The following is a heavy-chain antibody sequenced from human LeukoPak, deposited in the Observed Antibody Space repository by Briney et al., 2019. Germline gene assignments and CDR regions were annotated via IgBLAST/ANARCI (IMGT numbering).Heavy chain of an antibody. CDR1: GFTFSSYA. Sequence: GALRLSCAASGFTFSSYAMHWVRQAPGKGLEWVAVISYDGSNKYYADSVKGRFTISRDNSKNTLYLQMNSLRAEDTAVYYCARGPVKSGKSPVYGMDVWGQGTTVTVSS. CDR2: ISYDGSNK. J-gene: IGHJ6*02. CDR3: ARGPVKSGKSPVYGMDV. V-gene: IGHV3-30-3*01. D-gene: IGHD4-23*01.